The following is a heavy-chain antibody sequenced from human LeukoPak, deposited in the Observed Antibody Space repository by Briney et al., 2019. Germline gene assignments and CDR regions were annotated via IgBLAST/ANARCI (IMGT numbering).Heavy chain of an antibody. CDR3: ARGLAYSSSWYPSYYYYYYMDV. Sequence: GGSLRLSCAASEFSVGSNYMTWVRQAPGKGLEWVSLIYSGGSTYYADSVKGIFTISRDNSKNSLYLQMNSLRAEDTAVYYCARGLAYSSSWYPSYYYYYYMDVWGKGTTVAVSS. V-gene: IGHV3-66*01. J-gene: IGHJ6*03. CDR2: IYSGGST. CDR1: EFSVGSNY. D-gene: IGHD6-13*01.